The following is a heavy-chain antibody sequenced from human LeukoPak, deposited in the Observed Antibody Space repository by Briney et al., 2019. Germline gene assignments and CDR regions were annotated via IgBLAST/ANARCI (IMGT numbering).Heavy chain of an antibody. Sequence: ASVKVSCKTSGYTFTDSYIHWVRQATGQGLEWMGWTNPNSGNTGYAQKFQGRVTITMNTSISTVYMELSSLRSEDTAVYYCARTRDSTYYYYFDYWGQGTLVTVSS. CDR1: GYTFTDSY. CDR2: TNPNSGNT. D-gene: IGHD2/OR15-2a*01. J-gene: IGHJ4*02. V-gene: IGHV1-8*03. CDR3: ARTRDSTYYYYFDY.